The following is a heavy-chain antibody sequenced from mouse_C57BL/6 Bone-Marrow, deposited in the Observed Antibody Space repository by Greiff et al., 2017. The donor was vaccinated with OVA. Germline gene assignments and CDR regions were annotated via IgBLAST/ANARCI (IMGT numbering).Heavy chain of an antibody. V-gene: IGHV14-4*01. Sequence: VQLQQSGAELVRPGASVKLSCTASGFNIKDDYMHWVKQRPEQGLEWIGWIDPENGDTEYASKFQGKATIPADTSSNTAYLQLSSLTSEDTAVYYCTLGSNYPFAYWGQGTLVTVSA. CDR3: TLGSNYPFAY. J-gene: IGHJ3*01. CDR2: IDPENGDT. D-gene: IGHD2-5*01. CDR1: GFNIKDDY.